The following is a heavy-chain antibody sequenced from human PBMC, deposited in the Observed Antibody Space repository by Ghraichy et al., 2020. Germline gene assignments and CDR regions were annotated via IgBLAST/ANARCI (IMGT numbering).Heavy chain of an antibody. V-gene: IGHV3-7*03. D-gene: IGHD3-10*01. CDR3: SSGDTFDI. CDR2: INQDGREK. J-gene: IGHJ3*02. Sequence: GGSLRLSCAASGLIFSNYLMTWVRQAPGKGLEWVANINQDGREKYYVASVKGRFTISRDNAKNSLYLQMNGLRAEDTAVYYCSSGDTFDIWGQGTMVAVS. CDR1: GLIFSNYL.